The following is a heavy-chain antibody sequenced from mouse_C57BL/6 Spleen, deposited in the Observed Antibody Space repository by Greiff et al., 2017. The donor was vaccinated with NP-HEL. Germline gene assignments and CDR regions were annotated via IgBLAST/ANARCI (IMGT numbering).Heavy chain of an antibody. CDR3: ARGVNYYGSGWDY. CDR2: IDPSDSYT. D-gene: IGHD1-1*01. CDR1: GYTFTSYW. J-gene: IGHJ2*01. Sequence: QVQLQQPGAELVMPGASVKLSCKASGYTFTSYWMHWVKQRPGQGLEWIGEIDPSDSYTNYNQKFKGKSTLTVDKSSSTAYMQLSSLTSEDSAVYYGARGVNYYGSGWDYWGQGTTLTVSS. V-gene: IGHV1-69*01.